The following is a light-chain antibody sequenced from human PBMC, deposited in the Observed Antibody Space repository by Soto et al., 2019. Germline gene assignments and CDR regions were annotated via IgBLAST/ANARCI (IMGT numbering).Light chain of an antibody. J-gene: IGKJ1*01. CDR1: ESTNNY. Sequence: EIVLTQSPGTLSLSPGERATLSCRASESTNNYLAWYQQKPGQAPRLLIYGASTRATGIPARFSGSGSGTEFTLSISSLQSEDFAVDDCQQYNYWRTFGQGTKVDIK. CDR2: GAS. V-gene: IGKV3-15*01. CDR3: QQYNYWRT.